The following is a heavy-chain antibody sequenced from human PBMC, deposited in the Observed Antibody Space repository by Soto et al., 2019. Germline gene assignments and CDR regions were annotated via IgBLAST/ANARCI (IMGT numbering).Heavy chain of an antibody. CDR1: GFTFSDYY. V-gene: IGHV3-11*01. D-gene: IGHD1-20*01. Sequence: QVQLVESGGGLVKPGGCLRLSCAASGFTFSDYYMSWIRQAPGKGLEWVSYISSSGSTIYYADSVKGRFTISRDNAKNSLYLQMNSRRAEDTAVYYCAREYNRRFRIRARFLHYWRQGTLVTVSS. CDR2: ISSSGSTI. CDR3: AREYNRRFRIRARFLHY. J-gene: IGHJ4*02.